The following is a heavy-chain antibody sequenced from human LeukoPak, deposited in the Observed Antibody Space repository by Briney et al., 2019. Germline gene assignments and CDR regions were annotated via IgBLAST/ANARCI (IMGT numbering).Heavy chain of an antibody. D-gene: IGHD6-6*01. CDR2: INPDSGGT. J-gene: IGHJ4*02. V-gene: IGHV1-2*02. CDR3: ARDPPSSIAGRPIFDY. CDR1: GYTLTELS. Sequence: GASVKVSCKVSGYTLTELSMHWVRQAPGQGLEWMGWINPDSGGTNYAQKFQGRVTMTWDTSISTAYMELSRLTSDDTAVYYCARDPPSSIAGRPIFDYWGQGTLVTVSS.